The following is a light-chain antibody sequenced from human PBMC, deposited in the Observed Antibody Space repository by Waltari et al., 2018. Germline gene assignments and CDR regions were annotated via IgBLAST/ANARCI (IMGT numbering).Light chain of an antibody. CDR2: GAS. V-gene: IGKV3-15*01. CDR1: QSVSSN. Sequence: EIVLTQSPATLSVSPGQRTTLSCRASQSVSSNFAGYQQKPGQAPRLLIYGASTRATGIPARFSGSGSGTEFTLTISRLQSEDFAVYYCQQYNNWPPVTFGPGTKVDIK. CDR3: QQYNNWPPVT. J-gene: IGKJ3*01.